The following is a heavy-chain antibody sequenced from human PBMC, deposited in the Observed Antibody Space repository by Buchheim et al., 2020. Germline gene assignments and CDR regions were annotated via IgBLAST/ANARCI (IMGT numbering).Heavy chain of an antibody. Sequence: QVQLVQSGAEVKKPGASVKVSCKASGYTFTGYYMHWVRQAPGQGLEWMGWINPNSGGTNYAQKFQGRVTMTRNTSISTAYMELSSLRSEDTAVYYCAISAKNYYGSGSYLWFDPWGQGTL. D-gene: IGHD3-10*01. J-gene: IGHJ5*02. CDR1: GYTFTGYY. CDR3: AISAKNYYGSGSYLWFDP. V-gene: IGHV1-2*02. CDR2: INPNSGGT.